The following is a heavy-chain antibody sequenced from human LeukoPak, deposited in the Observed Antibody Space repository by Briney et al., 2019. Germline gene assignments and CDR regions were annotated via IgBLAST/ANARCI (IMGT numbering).Heavy chain of an antibody. CDR2: IYYSGST. CDR1: GGSISSSSYY. Sequence: PSETLSLTCTVSGGSISSSSYYWGWFRQPPGKGLEWIGSIYYSGSTYYNPSLKSRVTISVDTSKNQFSLKLSSVTAADTAVYYCARVTPPFDYWGQGTLVTVSS. D-gene: IGHD3-16*01. V-gene: IGHV4-39*01. J-gene: IGHJ4*02. CDR3: ARVTPPFDY.